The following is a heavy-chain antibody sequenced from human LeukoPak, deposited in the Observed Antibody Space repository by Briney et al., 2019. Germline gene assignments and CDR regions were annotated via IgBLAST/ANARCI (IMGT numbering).Heavy chain of an antibody. CDR1: WGSLRIYY. CDR3: ARDGVVDV. Sequence: PSETLSLTCTVSWGSLRIYYWSWIRQPAGKGLEWIGRIYSSGSTNYNPSLKSRVSMSIDTSKNQFSLKLSSVTAAVAAVYYCARDGVVDVWGKGTTVTVSS. CDR2: IYSSGST. D-gene: IGHD3-3*01. V-gene: IGHV4-4*07. J-gene: IGHJ6*04.